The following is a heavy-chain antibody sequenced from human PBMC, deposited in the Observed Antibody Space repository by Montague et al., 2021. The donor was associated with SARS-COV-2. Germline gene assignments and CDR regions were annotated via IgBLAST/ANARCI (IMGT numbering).Heavy chain of an antibody. D-gene: IGHD6-19*01. CDR1: RFTFGDYA. V-gene: IGHV3-23*01. CDR2: ISGDGATA. J-gene: IGHJ4*02. Sequence: SLRLSCAASRFTFGDYAINWVRQAPGKGLEWVASISGDGATAYYAESVLGRFAISRDNSKNPVLLQMDSLRVKDAAVYYCAKALYSGGFFFESGSDFWGQGTLVTVSS. CDR3: AKALYSGGFFFESGSDF.